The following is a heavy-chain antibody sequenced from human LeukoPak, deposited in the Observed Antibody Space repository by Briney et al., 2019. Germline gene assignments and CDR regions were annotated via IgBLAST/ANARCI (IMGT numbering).Heavy chain of an antibody. Sequence: SETLSLTCTVSGGSISSSSYYCDWLRQPPGKGLEWIGSVYYSGNTYYNPSLKSRVTISLDTSKNQFSLNLISVAAADTAVYYCARRIKGENSLDYWGQGTLVTVSS. V-gene: IGHV4-39*01. J-gene: IGHJ4*02. D-gene: IGHD4-23*01. CDR2: VYYSGNT. CDR3: ARRIKGENSLDY. CDR1: GGSISSSSYY.